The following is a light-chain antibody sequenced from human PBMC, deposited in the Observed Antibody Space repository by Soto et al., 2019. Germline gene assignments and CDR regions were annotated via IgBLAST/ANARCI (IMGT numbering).Light chain of an antibody. CDR3: QQYGSSPFT. CDR1: QSVTSSY. J-gene: IGKJ3*01. V-gene: IGKV3-20*01. Sequence: EIMLKQSPGTLSLYPGERLTLSCRASQSVTSSYLAWYQHKPGQAPRLLIYGASTKATGTPDRFSGSGSGTDFTLTISRLEPEDFAVYYCQQYGSSPFTFGPGTNVDNK. CDR2: GAS.